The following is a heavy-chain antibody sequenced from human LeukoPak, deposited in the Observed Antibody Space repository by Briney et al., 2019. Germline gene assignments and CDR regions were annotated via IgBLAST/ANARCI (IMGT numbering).Heavy chain of an antibody. Sequence: GGSLRLSCSASGFTFSSYAMHWVRQAPGKGLEYVSAISGSGGATYYADSVKGRFTISRDNSKNTLYLQMSSLRPEDTAVYYCATDGRSSGWYGFDYWGQGILVTVSS. D-gene: IGHD6-19*01. CDR1: GFTFSSYA. CDR2: ISGSGGAT. J-gene: IGHJ4*02. V-gene: IGHV3-64D*06. CDR3: ATDGRSSGWYGFDY.